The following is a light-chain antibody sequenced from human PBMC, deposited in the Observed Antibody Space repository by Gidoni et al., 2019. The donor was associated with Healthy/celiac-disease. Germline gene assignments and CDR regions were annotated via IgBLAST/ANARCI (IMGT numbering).Light chain of an antibody. V-gene: IGKV1-39*01. CDR2: VAS. Sequence: DVKTTQSPSPLSASVGDGVTITSPTSQHISSYLNWYQQKQGKTPQLLIYVASSLQSGVPSRFSGSGSGTDFTLTISSLQPEDVAAYYCQQSYRTPITFGGGTRLEIK. J-gene: IGKJ4*01. CDR3: QQSYRTPIT. CDR1: QHISSY.